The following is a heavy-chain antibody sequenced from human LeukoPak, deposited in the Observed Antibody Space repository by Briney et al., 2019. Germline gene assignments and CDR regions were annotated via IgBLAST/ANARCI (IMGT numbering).Heavy chain of an antibody. CDR1: GFTVSSNY. D-gene: IGHD6-13*01. CDR2: IYSGGST. V-gene: IGHV3-53*01. CDR3: ARVQQQLVHHAFDI. Sequence: GGSLRLSCAASGFTVSSNYMSWVRQAPGKGLEWVSVIYSGGSTYYADSVKGRFTISRDNARNTLYLQMNSLRAEDTAVYHCARVQQQLVHHAFDIWGQGTMVTVSS. J-gene: IGHJ3*02.